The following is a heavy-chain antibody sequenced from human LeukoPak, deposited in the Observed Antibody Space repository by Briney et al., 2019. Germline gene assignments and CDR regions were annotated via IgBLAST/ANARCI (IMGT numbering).Heavy chain of an antibody. CDR1: GFTFSSYG. CDR2: ISYDGSNK. Sequence: GRSLRLSCAASGFTFSSYGMHWVRQAPGKGLEWVAVISYDGSNKYYADSVKGRFTISRDNSKNTLYLQMNSLRAEDTAVYYCAKEGGIVVVPAHGNFDYWGQGTLVTVSS. D-gene: IGHD2-2*01. V-gene: IGHV3-30*18. CDR3: AKEGGIVVVPAHGNFDY. J-gene: IGHJ4*02.